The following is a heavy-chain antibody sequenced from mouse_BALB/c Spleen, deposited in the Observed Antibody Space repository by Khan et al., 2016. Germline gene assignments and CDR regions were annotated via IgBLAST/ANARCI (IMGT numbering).Heavy chain of an antibody. V-gene: IGHV3-6*02. CDR3: ARWDFVSRRYYFDY. CDR1: GYSITSGYY. J-gene: IGHJ2*01. D-gene: IGHD1-1*01. Sequence: EVQLQESGPGLVKPSQSLSLTCSVTGYSITSGYYWNWIRQFPGNKLEWMGYISYDGSNNYNPSLKNRFSITRDTSRNQFFLKLNSVTTEDTATYYCARWDFVSRRYYFDYWGQGTTLTVSS. CDR2: ISYDGSN.